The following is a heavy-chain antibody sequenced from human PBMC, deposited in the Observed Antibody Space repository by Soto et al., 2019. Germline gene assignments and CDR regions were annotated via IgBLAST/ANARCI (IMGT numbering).Heavy chain of an antibody. CDR2: INPGGGTT. CDR1: GYTFTNYY. D-gene: IGHD1-7*01. Sequence: QVRLVQSGAEVKKPGASVKVSCRTSGYTFTNYYIHWVRQAPGQGLEWVGRINPGGGTTTYAQKFQGGVTVTTDTSTSTVYMDLSGLKYEDTAVYYCARVGNWNYFWDWGQGSLVTVSS. V-gene: IGHV1-46*01. CDR3: ARVGNWNYFWD. J-gene: IGHJ4*02.